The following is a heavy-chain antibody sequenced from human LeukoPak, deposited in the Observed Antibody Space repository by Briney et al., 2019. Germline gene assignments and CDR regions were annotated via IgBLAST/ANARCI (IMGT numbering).Heavy chain of an antibody. Sequence: GGSLRLSCEASGFTFSNFWMHWVRQVPGKGLVWVSHIINDGISTSYADSVKGRFTISRDNVKNTLYLQMNSLRAEDTAVYYCARETRIAAARHYYFDYWGQGTLVTVSS. CDR3: ARETRIAAARHYYFDY. J-gene: IGHJ4*02. CDR2: IINDGIST. V-gene: IGHV3-74*01. CDR1: GFTFSNFW. D-gene: IGHD6-13*01.